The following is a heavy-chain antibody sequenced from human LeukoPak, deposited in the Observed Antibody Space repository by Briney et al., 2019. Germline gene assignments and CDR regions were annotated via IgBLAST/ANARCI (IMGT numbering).Heavy chain of an antibody. J-gene: IGHJ5*02. V-gene: IGHV4-38-2*02. Sequence: PSETLSLTCTVSGYSISSGYYWGWIRQPPGKGLEWIGSIYHSGSTYYNPSLKSRVTISVDTSKNQFSLKLSSVTAADTAVYYCAREDSSSVSWFDPWGQGILVTVSS. CDR2: IYHSGST. CDR3: AREDSSSVSWFDP. D-gene: IGHD6-6*01. CDR1: GYSISSGYY.